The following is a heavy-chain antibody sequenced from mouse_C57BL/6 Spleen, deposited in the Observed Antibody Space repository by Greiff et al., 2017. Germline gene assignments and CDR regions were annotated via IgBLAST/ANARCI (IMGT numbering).Heavy chain of an antibody. J-gene: IGHJ4*01. V-gene: IGHV2-6-1*01. CDR1: GFSLTSYG. CDR2: IWSDGST. D-gene: IGHD1-1*01. CDR3: ARHYYGSRGAMDY. Sequence: QVQLQQSGPGLVAPSQSLSITCTVSGFSLTSYGVHWVRQPPGKGLEWLVVIWSDGSTTYNSALKSRLSISKDNSKRQVFLKMNSLQTDDTAMYYCARHYYGSRGAMDYWGQGTSVTVSS.